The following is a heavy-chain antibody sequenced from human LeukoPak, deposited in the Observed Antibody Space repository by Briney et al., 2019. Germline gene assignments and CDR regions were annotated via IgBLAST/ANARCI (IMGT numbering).Heavy chain of an antibody. V-gene: IGHV3-30*18. J-gene: IGHJ4*02. Sequence: GGSLRLSCAASGLTFSSHGMHWVRQAPGKGLEWVAVISYDGSNKYYAYSVKGRFTISRDNSKNTPYLQMNSLRAEDTAVYYCAKSWEIPPEPSTDYWGQGTLVTVSS. CDR3: AKSWEIPPEPSTDY. CDR1: GLTFSSHG. CDR2: ISYDGSNK. D-gene: IGHD1-26*01.